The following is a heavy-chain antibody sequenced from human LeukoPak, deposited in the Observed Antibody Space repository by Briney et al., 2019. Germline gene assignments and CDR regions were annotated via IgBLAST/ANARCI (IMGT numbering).Heavy chain of an antibody. Sequence: GESLKISCAASGFTFSSYGMHWVRQAPGKGLEWVAVISYDGSNKYYADSVKGRFTISRDNSKNTLYLQMNSLRAEDTAVYYCASNSPTADGYYSFDYWGQGTLVTVSS. J-gene: IGHJ4*02. CDR2: ISYDGSNK. CDR1: GFTFSSYG. D-gene: IGHD3-10*01. V-gene: IGHV3-30*03. CDR3: ASNSPTADGYYSFDY.